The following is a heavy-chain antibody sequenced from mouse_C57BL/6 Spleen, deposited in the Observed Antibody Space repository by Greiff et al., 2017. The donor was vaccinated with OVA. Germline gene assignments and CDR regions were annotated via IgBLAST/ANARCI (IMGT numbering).Heavy chain of an antibody. J-gene: IGHJ4*01. CDR1: GYTFTSYW. CDR3: ARGRGVIKTRRGGYYYAMDY. V-gene: IGHV1-55*01. D-gene: IGHD2-4*01. Sequence: QVQLQQPGAELVKPGASVKMSCKASGYTFTSYWITWVKQRPGQGLEWIGDIYPGSGSTNYNEKFKSKATLTVDTSSSTAYMQLSSLTTEGSAVYYCARGRGVIKTRRGGYYYAMDYWGQGTSVTVSS. CDR2: IYPGSGST.